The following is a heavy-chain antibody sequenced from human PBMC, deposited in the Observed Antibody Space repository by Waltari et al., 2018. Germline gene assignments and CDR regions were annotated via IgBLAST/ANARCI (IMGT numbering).Heavy chain of an antibody. J-gene: IGHJ5*02. D-gene: IGHD2-15*01. V-gene: IGHV1-2*02. CDR2: INPTSGGT. Sequence: QVQLVQSGAEVKKPGASVKVSCKASGYTFTGYYMHWVRQAPGQGLEWMGWINPTSGGTNYAQKFQGRVTMTRDTSISTAYMELSRLRSDDTAVYYCARENPSCSGGSCYSFLGGANWFDPWGQGTLVTVSS. CDR3: ARENPSCSGGSCYSFLGGANWFDP. CDR1: GYTFTGYY.